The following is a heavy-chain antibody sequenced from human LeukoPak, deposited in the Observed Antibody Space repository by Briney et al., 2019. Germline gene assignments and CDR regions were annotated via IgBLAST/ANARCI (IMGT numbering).Heavy chain of an antibody. J-gene: IGHJ4*02. CDR2: INPDSGGT. V-gene: IGHV1-2*02. CDR3: ARHSSTYLDY. CDR1: RYTFTGHH. D-gene: IGHD6-13*01. Sequence: ASEKVSCKAFRYTFTGHHMHWVGQAGRQVLEWMGWINPDSGGTRSAQKFQGRVTMTRDTSITTVYMELSRLGSDDTAVYYCARHSSTYLDYWGQGTLVTVSS.